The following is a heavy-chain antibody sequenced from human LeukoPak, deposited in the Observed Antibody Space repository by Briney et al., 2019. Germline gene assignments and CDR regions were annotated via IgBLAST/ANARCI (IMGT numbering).Heavy chain of an antibody. CDR3: TSNLGDCSGGSCYSVY. CDR1: GFTFSNAW. D-gene: IGHD2-15*01. J-gene: IGHJ4*02. V-gene: IGHV3-15*01. CDR2: IKSKTDGGTT. Sequence: TGGSLRLCCAASGFTFSNAWMSWVRQAAGKGLEWVGRIKSKTDGGTTDYAAPVKGRFTISRDDSKNTLYLQMNSLKTEDTAVYYCTSNLGDCSGGSCYSVYWGQGTLVTVSS.